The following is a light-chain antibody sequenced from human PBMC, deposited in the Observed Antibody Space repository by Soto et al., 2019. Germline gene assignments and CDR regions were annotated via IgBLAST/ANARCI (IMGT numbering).Light chain of an antibody. CDR1: QDISGY. CDR2: AAS. Sequence: IQLTQSPSSLSASVGDRVTITCRASQDISGYVAWYQQRPGRAPQLLSYAASALQTGVPSRFSGSGSGTDFTLTITSLQPEDFGTYYCQHPKWAFGQGTTVEI. J-gene: IGKJ1*01. V-gene: IGKV1-9*01. CDR3: QHPKWA.